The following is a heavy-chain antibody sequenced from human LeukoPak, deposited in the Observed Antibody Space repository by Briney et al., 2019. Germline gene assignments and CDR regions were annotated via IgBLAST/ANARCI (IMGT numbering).Heavy chain of an antibody. V-gene: IGHV3-21*01. CDR3: ARDPYSGNYGNDYYYYMDV. Sequence: GGSLRLSCAASGFTFSNYNMNWVRQAPGKAMEWVSSITSSGTYIFYANSVKGRFTISRDNAKNSLYLQMDSLGPEDTAVYYCARDPYSGNYGNDYYYYMDVWGKGTTVTISS. D-gene: IGHD1-26*01. CDR2: ITSSGTYI. CDR1: GFTFSNYN. J-gene: IGHJ6*03.